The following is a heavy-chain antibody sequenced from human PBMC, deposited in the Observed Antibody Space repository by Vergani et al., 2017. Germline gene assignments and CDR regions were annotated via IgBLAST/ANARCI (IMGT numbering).Heavy chain of an antibody. V-gene: IGHV5-51*01. CDR2: IYPGDSDT. CDR3: ARHNNLYDPFDY. Sequence: EVQLVPSGAEVKTPGESLRISCKGSGYSFTSYWISWVRQLPGKGLEWMGIIYPGDSDTRYSPSFQGQVTISADKSISTAYLQWSSLKASDTAMYYCARHNNLYDPFDYWGQGTLVTVSS. J-gene: IGHJ4*02. D-gene: IGHD1/OR15-1a*01. CDR1: GYSFTSYW.